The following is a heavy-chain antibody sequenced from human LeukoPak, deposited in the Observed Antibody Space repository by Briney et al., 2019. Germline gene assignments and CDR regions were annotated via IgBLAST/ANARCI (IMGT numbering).Heavy chain of an antibody. V-gene: IGHV3-74*01. Sequence: PGGSLRLSCAASGFTFSSYWMHWVRQAPGKGLVWVSRINSDGSSTSYADSVKGRFTISRENSKNTVYLQVNSLRVEDTAVFYCAKDWGYSGSYCDSWGQGTLVTVSS. CDR2: INSDGSST. D-gene: IGHD1-26*01. CDR3: AKDWGYSGSYCDS. J-gene: IGHJ5*01. CDR1: GFTFSSYW.